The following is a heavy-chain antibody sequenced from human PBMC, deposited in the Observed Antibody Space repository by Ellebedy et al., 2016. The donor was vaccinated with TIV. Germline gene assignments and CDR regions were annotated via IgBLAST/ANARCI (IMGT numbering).Heavy chain of an antibody. D-gene: IGHD3-3*01. J-gene: IGHJ4*02. CDR1: GDSVSSNSVI. V-gene: IGHV6-1*01. CDR3: ARGYLQSGFDY. Sequence: SQTLSLTCAVSGDSVSSNSVIWNWIRQSPSRGLEWLGRTYYKSKWYDDYAVSVKSRITINPDTSKNQFSLQLNSVSPEDTAVYYCARGYLQSGFDYWGQGTLVTVSS. CDR2: TYYKSKWYD.